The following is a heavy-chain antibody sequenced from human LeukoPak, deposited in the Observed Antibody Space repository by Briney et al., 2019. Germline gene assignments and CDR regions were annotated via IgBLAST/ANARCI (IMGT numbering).Heavy chain of an antibody. D-gene: IGHD6-13*01. CDR3: ATDPLGYSSSWFYDY. Sequence: ASVKVSCKVSRNTLTDLFIHWVRRAPGKGLEWMGGFDPEGSETIYAFRFQDRLAMTVDTSSDTASMELSSLRSEDTAVYYCATDPLGYSSSWFYDYWGQGTLVTVSS. V-gene: IGHV1-24*01. J-gene: IGHJ4*02. CDR1: RNTLTDLF. CDR2: FDPEGSET.